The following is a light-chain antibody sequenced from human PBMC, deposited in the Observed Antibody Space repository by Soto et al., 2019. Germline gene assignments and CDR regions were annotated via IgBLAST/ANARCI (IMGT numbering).Light chain of an antibody. J-gene: IGLJ1*01. CDR1: TNDIGGFNA. V-gene: IGLV2-8*01. CDR3: SSYAGSSNV. CDR2: EVN. Sequence: QSALTQPASVSGSPGQSITISCTGTTNDIGGFNAVSWYRRHSGTAPRLLIYEVNKRPSGVPDRFSGSKSGNTASLTVSGLQAEDEADYYCSSYAGSSNVFGTGTKLTVL.